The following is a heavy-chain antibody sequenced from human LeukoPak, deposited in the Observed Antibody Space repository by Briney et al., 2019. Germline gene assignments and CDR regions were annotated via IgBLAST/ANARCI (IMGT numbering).Heavy chain of an antibody. D-gene: IGHD3-22*01. V-gene: IGHV1-18*01. Sequence: ASVKVSCKASGYTFTSYGISWVRQAPGQGLEWMGWISAYNGNTNYAQKLQGRVTITTDTSTSTAYMELRSLRSDDTAVYYCARYINYYDSSGYYYIGRGYYFDYWGQGTLVTVSS. CDR2: ISAYNGNT. CDR3: ARYINYYDSSGYYYIGRGYYFDY. J-gene: IGHJ4*02. CDR1: GYTFTSYG.